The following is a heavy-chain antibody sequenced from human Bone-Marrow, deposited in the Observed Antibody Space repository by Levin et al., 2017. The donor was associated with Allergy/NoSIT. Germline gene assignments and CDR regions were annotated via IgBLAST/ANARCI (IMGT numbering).Heavy chain of an antibody. CDR3: AKELFASLRPGETGYEFGDGMDV. J-gene: IGHJ6*02. V-gene: IGHV3-30*18. CDR2: ISYDGSNK. Sequence: GGSLRLSCAASGFTFSSYGMHWVRQAPGKGLEWVAVISYDGSNKYYADSVKGRFTISRDNSKNTLYLQMNSLRAEDTAVYYCAKELFASLRPGETGYEFGDGMDVWGQGTTVTVSS. D-gene: IGHD3-9*01. CDR1: GFTFSSYG.